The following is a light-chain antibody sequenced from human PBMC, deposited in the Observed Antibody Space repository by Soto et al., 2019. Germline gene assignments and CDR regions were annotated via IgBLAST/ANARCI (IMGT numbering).Light chain of an antibody. V-gene: IGKV1-5*01. J-gene: IGKJ1*01. CDR2: DAS. CDR3: QQDRAFPWA. Sequence: IEAPKSRATMPASLGDRVTITGRASQSISSWLAWYHQKPGKAAKLLIYDASSLESGVTSRFSGSGSGTEFTLAISSLQPDDFATYFCQQDRAFPWAVGQGTKVEIK. CDR1: QSISSW.